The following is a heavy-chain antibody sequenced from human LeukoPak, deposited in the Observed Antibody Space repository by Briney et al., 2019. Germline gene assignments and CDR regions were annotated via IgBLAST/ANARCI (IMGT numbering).Heavy chain of an antibody. CDR3: ARVRRSLKWFDS. V-gene: IGHV4-39*01. D-gene: IGHD3-3*01. CDR1: GDSISTTNYY. J-gene: IGHJ5*01. Sequence: SETLSLTCAVSGDSISTTNYYWGWIRQSPGKGLGWIVIIYYSVITHYNPSLKSRFTILVDTSKNQFSLKLSSVTDADTDVYYCARVRRSLKWFDSWGQGTLVTVSS. CDR2: IYYSVIT.